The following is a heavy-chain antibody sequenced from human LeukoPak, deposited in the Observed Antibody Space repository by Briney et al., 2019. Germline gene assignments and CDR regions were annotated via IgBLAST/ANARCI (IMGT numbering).Heavy chain of an antibody. D-gene: IGHD3-22*01. CDR1: GGSISSGGYY. Sequence: SETPSLTCTVSGGSISSGGYYWSWIRQPAGKGLEWIGRIYTSGSTNYNPSLKSRVTMSVDTSKNQFSLKLSSVTAADTAVYYCASDTYYYDSSGLIAFDIWGQGTMVTVSS. CDR2: IYTSGST. V-gene: IGHV4-61*02. CDR3: ASDTYYYDSSGLIAFDI. J-gene: IGHJ3*02.